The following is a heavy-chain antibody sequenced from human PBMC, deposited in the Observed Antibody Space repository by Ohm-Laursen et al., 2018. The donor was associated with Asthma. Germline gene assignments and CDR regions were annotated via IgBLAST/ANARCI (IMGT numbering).Heavy chain of an antibody. V-gene: IGHV3-30-3*01. CDR1: GFTFSSYA. D-gene: IGHD2/OR15-2a*01. J-gene: IGHJ6*02. CDR2: ISYDGSNK. Sequence: SLRLSCTASGFTFSSYAMHWVRQAPGKGLEWVAVISYDGSNKYYADSVKGRFTITRDNSKNTLYLQMNSLRAEDTAVYYCARDRRGRRLEYYYYYYYGMDVWGQGTTVTVSS. CDR3: ARDRRGRRLEYYYYYYYGMDV.